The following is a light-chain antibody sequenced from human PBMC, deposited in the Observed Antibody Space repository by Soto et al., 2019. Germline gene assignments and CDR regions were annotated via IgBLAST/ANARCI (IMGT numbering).Light chain of an antibody. CDR3: PQYETYSGT. J-gene: IGKJ3*01. CDR2: RAS. V-gene: IGKV1-5*03. CDR1: QIFNTW. Sequence: DIQMTQSPSSLSASVGDRVTITYRASQIFNTWLAWYQQKTGKDPKLVIYRASNLVNGVPSRFSGSGSGTEFTLTISSLQPDGFSIYCCPQYETYSGTFGPGTKVDL.